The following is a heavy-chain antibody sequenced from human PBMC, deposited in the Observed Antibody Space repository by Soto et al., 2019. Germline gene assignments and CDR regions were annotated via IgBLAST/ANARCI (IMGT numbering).Heavy chain of an antibody. D-gene: IGHD3-3*01. CDR1: GFTFSTYA. Sequence: EVQLLESGGGLVQPGGSLRLSCAASGFTFSTYAMSWVRQAPGKGLEWVSAISGSGGSTYYADSVKGRFTISRDNSKNALYLQVNSLRAEDRGVYYCAKVYYNIWSGYDYWGQGAVVTVSS. J-gene: IGHJ4*02. V-gene: IGHV3-23*01. CDR3: AKVYYNIWSGYDY. CDR2: ISGSGGST.